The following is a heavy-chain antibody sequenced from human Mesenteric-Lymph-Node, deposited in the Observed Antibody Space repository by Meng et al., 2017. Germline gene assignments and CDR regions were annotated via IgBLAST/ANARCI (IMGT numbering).Heavy chain of an antibody. J-gene: IGHJ4*02. Sequence: GGSLRLSCVASGFTFNNYWIHWVRQASGKGLVWVSRISGDGSSTSYADSVKGRFTISRDNAKNMLYLQMNSLRVEDTGVYYCARRGTGVTTMFDYWGQGSLVTVSS. CDR2: ISGDGSST. V-gene: IGHV3-74*01. CDR1: GFTFNNYW. D-gene: IGHD5-12*01. CDR3: ARRGTGVTTMFDY.